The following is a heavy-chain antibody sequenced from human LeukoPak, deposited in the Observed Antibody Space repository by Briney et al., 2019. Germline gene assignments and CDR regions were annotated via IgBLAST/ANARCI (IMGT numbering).Heavy chain of an antibody. D-gene: IGHD5-12*01. Sequence: SETLSLTCTVSGYSISSGYYWGWIRQPPGKGLEWIGSIYHSGSTNYNPSLKSRVTISVDTSKNQFSLKLSSVTAADTAVYYCARRSTYWARGYSGYDLNLFDYWGQGTLVTASS. J-gene: IGHJ4*02. CDR1: GYSISSGYY. CDR3: ARRSTYWARGYSGYDLNLFDY. CDR2: IYHSGST. V-gene: IGHV4-38-2*02.